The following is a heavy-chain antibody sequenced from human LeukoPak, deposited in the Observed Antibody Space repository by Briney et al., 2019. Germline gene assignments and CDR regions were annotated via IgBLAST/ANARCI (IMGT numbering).Heavy chain of an antibody. CDR1: GGSIDSNNW. D-gene: IGHD3-16*02. Sequence: SETLSLTCAVSGGSIDSNNWWSWVRQPPGKGLEWIGEIHQSGSSNYSPSLKSRVTISVYTSKNHFSLNLNSVTAADTAVYYCARGGSYLDYWGQGFLVTVSS. CDR2: IHQSGSS. CDR3: ARGGSYLDY. J-gene: IGHJ4*02. V-gene: IGHV4-4*02.